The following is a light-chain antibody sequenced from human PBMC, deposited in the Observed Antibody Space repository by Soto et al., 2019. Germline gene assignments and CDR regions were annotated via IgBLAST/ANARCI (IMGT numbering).Light chain of an antibody. CDR3: SSYTSSSTVI. J-gene: IGLJ2*01. CDR2: DVS. CDR1: SSDVGGSNY. V-gene: IGLV2-14*01. Sequence: QSALTQPASVSGSPGQSLTISCTGTSSDVGGSNYVSWYQQHPGKAPKLMIYDVSNRPSGVSNRFSGSKSDNTASLTISGLQAEDEADYYCSSYTSSSTVIFGGGTKLTVL.